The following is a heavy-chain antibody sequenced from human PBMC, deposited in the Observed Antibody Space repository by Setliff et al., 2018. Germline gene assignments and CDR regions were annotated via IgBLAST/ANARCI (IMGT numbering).Heavy chain of an antibody. CDR3: ASLPYYDSSGYSLSYY. CDR2: IHYSGST. Sequence: PSETLSLTCTVSGDSISGDYWSWIRQPPGRGLEWIGFIHYSGSTNYNPSLKSRVTISLDTPKNQFSLKLSSVTAADTAVYYCASLPYYDSSGYSLSYYWGQGTLVTVSS. CDR1: GDSISGDY. V-gene: IGHV4-59*08. D-gene: IGHD3-22*01. J-gene: IGHJ4*02.